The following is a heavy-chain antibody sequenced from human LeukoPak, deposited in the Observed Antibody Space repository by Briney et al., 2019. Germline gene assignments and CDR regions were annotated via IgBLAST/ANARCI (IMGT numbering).Heavy chain of an antibody. CDR3: AVVEEYCSSTSCYDAFDI. CDR2: INHSGST. Sequence: SETLSLTCAVYGGSFSGYCWSWIRQPPGRGLEWIGEINHSGSTNYNPSLKSRVTISVDTSKNQFSLKLSSVTAADTAVYYCAVVEEYCSSTSCYDAFDIWGQGTMVTVSS. CDR1: GGSFSGYC. D-gene: IGHD2-2*01. V-gene: IGHV4-34*01. J-gene: IGHJ3*02.